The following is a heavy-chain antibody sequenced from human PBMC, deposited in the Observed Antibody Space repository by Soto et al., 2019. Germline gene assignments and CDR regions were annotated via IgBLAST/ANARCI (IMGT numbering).Heavy chain of an antibody. J-gene: IGHJ4*02. CDR2: ISYDGSNK. CDR3: AKAVHDLYQPLLYPVDY. CDR1: GFTFSNYG. D-gene: IGHD2-2*02. V-gene: IGHV3-30*18. Sequence: QVQLVESGGGVVQPGRSLRLSCAASGFTFSNYGMHWVRQAPGKGLEWGAVISYDGSNKYYADSVKGRFTISRDNSKNTLYLQMNSLRAEDTAVYYCAKAVHDLYQPLLYPVDYWGQGTLGTVSS.